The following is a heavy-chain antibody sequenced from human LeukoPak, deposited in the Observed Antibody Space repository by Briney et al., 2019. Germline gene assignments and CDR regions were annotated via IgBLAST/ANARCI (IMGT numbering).Heavy chain of an antibody. CDR3: ARHPYGDGYNL. D-gene: IGHD5-24*01. Sequence: SETLSLTCAVSGYSISSGYFWGWIRQPPGKGLEWIGSIYHSGSTYYNPSLKSRVTISVDTSKNQFSLKLSSVTAADTAVYYCARHPYGDGYNLWGQGTLVTVSS. V-gene: IGHV4-38-2*01. CDR1: GYSISSGYF. J-gene: IGHJ4*02. CDR2: IYHSGST.